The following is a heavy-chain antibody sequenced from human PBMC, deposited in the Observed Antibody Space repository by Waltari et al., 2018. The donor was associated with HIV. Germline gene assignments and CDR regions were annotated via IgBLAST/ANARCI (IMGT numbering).Heavy chain of an antibody. V-gene: IGHV4-34*01. Sequence: VRLDQWGSGLLNPSQTLSLTCAVYGGSFKGYFWNWGRRTPGRGLEWIGDVNYRGDTNYNPSLKSRASLSSDTSKNQFSLRLTSLTAADSATYYCARAYNSGPTPHNYYYYGIDVWGRGTTVIVSS. CDR2: VNYRGDT. J-gene: IGHJ6*02. D-gene: IGHD6-19*01. CDR3: ARAYNSGPTPHNYYYYGIDV. CDR1: GGSFKGYF.